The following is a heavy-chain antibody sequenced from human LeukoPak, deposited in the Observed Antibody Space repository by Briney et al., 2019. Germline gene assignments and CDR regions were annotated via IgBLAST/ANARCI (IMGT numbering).Heavy chain of an antibody. CDR3: ARGYSSGWFYYYYGMDV. J-gene: IGHJ6*02. V-gene: IGHV1-69*13. CDR2: IIPIFGTA. D-gene: IGHD6-19*01. Sequence: GASVKVSCKASGGTFSSYAISWVRQAPGQGLEWMGGIIPIFGTANYAQKFQGRVTITADESTSTAFMELSSLRSEDTALYYCARGYSSGWFYYYYGMDVWGQGTTVTVSS. CDR1: GGTFSSYA.